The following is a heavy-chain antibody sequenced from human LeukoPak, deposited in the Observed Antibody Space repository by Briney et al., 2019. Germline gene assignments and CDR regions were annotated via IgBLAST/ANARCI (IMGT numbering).Heavy chain of an antibody. J-gene: IGHJ4*02. V-gene: IGHV4-59*12. CDR2: IYYSGST. D-gene: IGHD5-18*01. Sequence: PSETLSLTCTVSGGSISSYYWSWIRQPPGKGLEWIGYIYYSGSTNYNPSLKSRVTISVDTSKNQFSLKLSSVTAADTAVYYCARGSATVSDYWGQGTLVTVSS. CDR1: GGSISSYY. CDR3: ARGSATVSDY.